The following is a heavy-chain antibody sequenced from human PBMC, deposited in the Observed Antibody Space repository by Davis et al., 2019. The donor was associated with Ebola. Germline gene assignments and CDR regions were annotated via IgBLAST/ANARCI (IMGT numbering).Heavy chain of an antibody. CDR1: GFTFSGSA. D-gene: IGHD2-15*01. CDR3: TCSGPADY. Sequence: GESLKISCAASGFTFSGSAMHWVRQASGKGLEWVGRIRSKANSYATAYAASVKGRFTISRGDSKNTAYLQMNSLKTEDTAVYYCTCSGPADYWGQGTLVTVSS. V-gene: IGHV3-73*01. CDR2: IRSKANSYAT. J-gene: IGHJ4*02.